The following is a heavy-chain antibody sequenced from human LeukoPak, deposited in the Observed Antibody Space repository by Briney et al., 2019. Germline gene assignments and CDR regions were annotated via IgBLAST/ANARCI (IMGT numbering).Heavy chain of an antibody. Sequence: SETLSLTCAVSGGSILSTNWWSWVRRPPGKGLEWIGEVHLNGATNYNPSVEGRVTMSLDKSKNHLSLEVSSVTAADTAMYYCTRESGAFSPFGFWGQGTLVTVSS. CDR1: GGSILSTNW. D-gene: IGHD1-26*01. J-gene: IGHJ4*02. V-gene: IGHV4-4*02. CDR2: VHLNGAT. CDR3: TRESGAFSPFGF.